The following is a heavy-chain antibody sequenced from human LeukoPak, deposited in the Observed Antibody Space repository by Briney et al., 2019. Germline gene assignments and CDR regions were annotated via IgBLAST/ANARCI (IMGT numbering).Heavy chain of an antibody. CDR3: ARDRRSTGYDFWSGYSWFDP. V-gene: IGHV1-69*05. CDR2: IIPIFCTA. Sequence: SVKVSCKASVGTFSSYSISWVRQAPGQGLDWMGGIIPIFCTANYAQKFQGRVTITTDESTSTAYMELSRLRSEDTAVYYCARDRRSTGYDFWSGYSWFDPWGQGTLVTVSS. CDR1: VGTFSSYS. J-gene: IGHJ5*02. D-gene: IGHD3-3*01.